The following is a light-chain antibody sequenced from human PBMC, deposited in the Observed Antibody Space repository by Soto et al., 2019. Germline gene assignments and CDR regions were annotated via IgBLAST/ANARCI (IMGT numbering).Light chain of an antibody. V-gene: IGKV3-15*01. CDR1: QSVSSN. J-gene: IGKJ2*01. CDR2: GAS. Sequence: EIVMTQSPATLSVSPGERAALSCRASQSVSSNFAWYQQKPGQAPRLLIYGASTRATGIPARFSGSGSGTDFTLTISSLQSEDYAVYYCHQYNNSPYTFRQGTKLEIK. CDR3: HQYNNSPYT.